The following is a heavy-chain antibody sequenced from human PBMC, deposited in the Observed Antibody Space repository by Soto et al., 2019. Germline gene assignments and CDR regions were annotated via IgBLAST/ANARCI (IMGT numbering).Heavy chain of an antibody. CDR3: ARDVDTAMVSSEYYYDMDV. D-gene: IGHD5-18*01. V-gene: IGHV1-69*13. Sequence: ASVKVSCKASGGTFSSYAISWVRQAPGQGLEWMGGIIPIFGTANYAQKFQGRVTITADESTSTAYMELSSLRSEDTAVYYCARDVDTAMVSSEYYYDMDVWGQGTTVTVSS. CDR2: IIPIFGTA. J-gene: IGHJ6*02. CDR1: GGTFSSYA.